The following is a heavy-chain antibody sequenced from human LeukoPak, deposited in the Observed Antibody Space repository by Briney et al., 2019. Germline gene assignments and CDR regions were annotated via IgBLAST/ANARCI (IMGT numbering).Heavy chain of an antibody. CDR3: ARGHIYYDFWSGYFWFDP. CDR1: GGSINSSSYY. D-gene: IGHD3-3*01. J-gene: IGHJ5*02. Sequence: SETLSLTCTVSGGSINSSSYYWGWIRQPPGKGLQWIGSIYYSGSRYYNPSLKSRVTISVDTSKNQFSLKLSSVTAAGTAVYYCARGHIYYDFWSGYFWFDPWGQGTLVTVSS. CDR2: IYYSGSR. V-gene: IGHV4-39*07.